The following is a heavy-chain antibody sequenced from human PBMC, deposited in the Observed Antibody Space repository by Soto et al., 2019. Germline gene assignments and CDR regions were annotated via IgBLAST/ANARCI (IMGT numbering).Heavy chain of an antibody. D-gene: IGHD3-10*01. V-gene: IGHV3-30*18. Sequence: PGGSLRLSCAASGFTFSSYGMHWVRQAPGKGLEWVAVISYDGSNKYYADSVKGRFTISRDNSKNTLYLQMNSLRAEDTAVYYCAKDNYGSGSYSDSFYYYYGMDVWGQGTTVTVSS. CDR3: AKDNYGSGSYSDSFYYYYGMDV. J-gene: IGHJ6*02. CDR2: ISYDGSNK. CDR1: GFTFSSYG.